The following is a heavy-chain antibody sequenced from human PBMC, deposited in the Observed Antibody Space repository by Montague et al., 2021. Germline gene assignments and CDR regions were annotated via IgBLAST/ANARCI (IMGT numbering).Heavy chain of an antibody. Sequence: SETLSLTCSVSGDSINGWYWSWIRQPPGKGLEWIGSVFYSRATNYNPSLKSRVTMSADTSKNQVSLKVNSVTAADTAVYYCARQGFYESGGFFIWGLGTLATVSS. V-gene: IGHV4-59*01. CDR3: ARQGFYESGGFFI. D-gene: IGHD3-22*01. J-gene: IGHJ4*02. CDR1: GDSINGWY. CDR2: VFYSRAT.